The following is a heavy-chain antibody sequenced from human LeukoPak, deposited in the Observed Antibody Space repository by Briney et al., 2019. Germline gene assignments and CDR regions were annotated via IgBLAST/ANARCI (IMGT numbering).Heavy chain of an antibody. D-gene: IGHD1-7*01. V-gene: IGHV3-23*01. Sequence: GGSLRLSCAASGFTFSSYSMNWVRQAPGKGLEWVSAISGSGGSTYYADSVKGRFTISRDNSKNTLYLRMNSLRAEDTAVYYCAKDYEDWNYARWNTFDIWGQGTMVTVSS. CDR3: AKDYEDWNYARWNTFDI. CDR2: ISGSGGST. CDR1: GFTFSSYS. J-gene: IGHJ3*02.